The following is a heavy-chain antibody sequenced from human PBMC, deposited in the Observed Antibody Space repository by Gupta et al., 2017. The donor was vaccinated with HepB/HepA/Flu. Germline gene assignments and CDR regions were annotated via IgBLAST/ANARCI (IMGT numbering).Heavy chain of an antibody. Sequence: EVQLVESGGGLVKPGGSLRLSCAASGFTFSRYRMNWVRQAPGKGLEWVSSISSSSSYIDYADSVKGRFTISRDNAKNSLYLQMNSLRAEDTAVDYCASLHRDDFWRGYSYFDYWGQGTLVTVSS. J-gene: IGHJ4*02. CDR3: ASLHRDDFWRGYSYFDY. D-gene: IGHD3-3*01. CDR1: GFTFSRYR. V-gene: IGHV3-21*01. CDR2: ISSSSSYI.